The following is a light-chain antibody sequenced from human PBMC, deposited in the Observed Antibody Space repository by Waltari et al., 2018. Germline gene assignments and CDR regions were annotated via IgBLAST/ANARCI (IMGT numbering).Light chain of an antibody. V-gene: IGLV2-8*01. CDR1: SSDVGDE. CDR2: EVT. CDR3: SSYAGSNNLV. J-gene: IGLJ2*01. Sequence: QSALTQPPSASGSPGQSVTISCTGTSSDVGDEVSWYQQHPGKAPKLMISEVTRRPSGVPDRFSGSKSGNTASLTVSGLQAEDEADYYCSSYAGSNNLVFGGGTKLTVL.